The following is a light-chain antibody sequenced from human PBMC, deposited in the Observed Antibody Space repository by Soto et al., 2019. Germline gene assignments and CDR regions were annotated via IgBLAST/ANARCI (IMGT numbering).Light chain of an antibody. J-gene: IGLJ1*01. CDR1: SSDVGTYNL. CDR3: CSYAGGSTYV. Sequence: QSVPTQPASVSGSPGQSITISCTGTSSDVGTYNLVSWYQQLPGEAPKLMIYEGSKRPSGTSNRFSGSKSGNTASLTISGLQAEDDADYYCCSYAGGSTYVFGTGTKLTVL. V-gene: IGLV2-23*01. CDR2: EGS.